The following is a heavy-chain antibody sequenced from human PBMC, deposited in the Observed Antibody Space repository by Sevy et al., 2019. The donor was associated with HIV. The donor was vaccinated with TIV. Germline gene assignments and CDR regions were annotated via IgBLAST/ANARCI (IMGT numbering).Heavy chain of an antibody. Sequence: ASVKVSCKASGYTFTGYYMHWVRQAPGQGLEWMGWINPNSGGTNFAQKFQGRFTMTMDTSISTAYMELSRLRSDDTAAYYCARECVYCSGGSCKPGGWFDPWGQGTLVTVSS. CDR1: GYTFTGYY. CDR2: INPNSGGT. D-gene: IGHD2-15*01. V-gene: IGHV1-2*02. J-gene: IGHJ5*02. CDR3: ARECVYCSGGSCKPGGWFDP.